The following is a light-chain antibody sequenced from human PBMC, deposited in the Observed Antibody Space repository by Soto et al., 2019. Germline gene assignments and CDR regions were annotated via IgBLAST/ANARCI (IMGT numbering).Light chain of an antibody. Sequence: QSVLTQPPSVSAAPGQTVTISCSGSSSNIGNNDVSWYQQFPGTAPQLLIYDNYKRPSGIPDRFSGSKSGTSATLGISGLQTWDEADYYCGTWDSSLRGVFGGGTKLTVL. V-gene: IGLV1-51*01. CDR1: SSNIGNND. CDR3: GTWDSSLRGV. CDR2: DNY. J-gene: IGLJ2*01.